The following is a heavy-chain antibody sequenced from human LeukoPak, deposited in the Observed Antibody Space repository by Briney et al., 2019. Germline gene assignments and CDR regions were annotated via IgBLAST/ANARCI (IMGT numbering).Heavy chain of an antibody. CDR1: GYSFTSHW. V-gene: IGHV5-51*01. CDR3: ASAVAVAGPGAFDI. CDR2: VYPSDSDT. J-gene: IGHJ3*02. Sequence: PGESLKTSCKGSGYSFTSHWIGWVRQMPGKGLEWMGIVYPSDSDTRYSPSFQGQVTISADKSIRTAYLQWNSLKASDTAMYYCASAVAVAGPGAFDIWGHGTMVTVSS. D-gene: IGHD6-19*01.